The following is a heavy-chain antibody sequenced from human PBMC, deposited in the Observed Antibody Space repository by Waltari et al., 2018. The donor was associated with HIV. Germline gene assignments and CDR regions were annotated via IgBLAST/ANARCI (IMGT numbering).Heavy chain of an antibody. D-gene: IGHD6-13*01. J-gene: IGHJ4*02. CDR2: IYWNDDK. CDR3: AHRRAGYSSGWYTRGFDY. Sequence: QITLKESGPTLVKPTQTLTLTCTFSGFSVATRGVGVCWTRQPPGKALEWLALIYWNDDKRYSPSLGSRLTISKDTSKNQVVLTMTNMDPVDTATYYCAHRRAGYSSGWYTRGFDYWGQGTLVTVSS. V-gene: IGHV2-5*01. CDR1: GFSVATRGVG.